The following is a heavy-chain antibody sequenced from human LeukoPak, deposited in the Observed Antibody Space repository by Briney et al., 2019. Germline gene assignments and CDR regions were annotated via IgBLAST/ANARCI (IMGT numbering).Heavy chain of an antibody. CDR2: INPNTGST. V-gene: IGHV1-2*02. Sequence: ASVKVSCKASGYTFIGYYMHWVRQAPGQGLEWMGWINPNTGSTNFAQKFQGRVTMTRDTSISTAYMELSRLKSDDTAVYYWARDLPDTHYYETICDYYPRYFDYWGQGTLVTVAS. CDR1: GYTFIGYY. D-gene: IGHD3-22*01. J-gene: IGHJ4*02. CDR3: ARDLPDTHYYETICDYYPRYFDY.